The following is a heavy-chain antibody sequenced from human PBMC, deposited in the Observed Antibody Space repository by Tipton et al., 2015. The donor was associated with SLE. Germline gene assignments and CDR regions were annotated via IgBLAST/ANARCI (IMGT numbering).Heavy chain of an antibody. CDR3: ATGTLVGSWYYYMDV. Sequence: TLSLTCTVSGDSITNYLWSWIRQPPGKGLEWIGYVYTSGSTNSNPSHKRRVTISMDTSSNQFSLRLSSVPAADTAVYYCATGTLVGSWYYYMDVWGKGTAVTVSS. CDR2: VYTSGST. J-gene: IGHJ6*03. V-gene: IGHV4-4*08. CDR1: GDSITNYL. D-gene: IGHD3-10*01.